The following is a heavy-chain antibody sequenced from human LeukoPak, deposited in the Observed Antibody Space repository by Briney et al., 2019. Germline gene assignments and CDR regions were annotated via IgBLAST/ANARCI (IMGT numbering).Heavy chain of an antibody. Sequence: GGSLRLSCVASGFTVSSHYMSWVRQAPGQGVGWVSAIYTDGSTYYAGSVKGRFTISRDNSENTLYLQMNSLRVEDTAVYYCARDRPAGGVGDFDHWGQGTLVTVSS. CDR1: GFTVSSHY. J-gene: IGHJ4*02. V-gene: IGHV3-66*01. D-gene: IGHD3-16*01. CDR2: IYTDGST. CDR3: ARDRPAGGVGDFDH.